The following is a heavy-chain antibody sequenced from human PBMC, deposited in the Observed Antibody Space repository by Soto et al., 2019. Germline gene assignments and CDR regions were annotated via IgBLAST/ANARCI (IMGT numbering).Heavy chain of an antibody. Sequence: PSGTLRLSCSASGFTLSSCAIHGVLQDPGKGLEYVSASSGNRGSTYYADSVRGRFIISRDNTKNTLYLQMSSLRAEDTAVYYCVKGDFGSGGWYVANWGQGTLVTVSS. CDR1: GFTLSSCA. J-gene: IGHJ4*02. D-gene: IGHD6-19*01. V-gene: IGHV3-64D*06. CDR3: VKGDFGSGGWYVAN. CDR2: SSGNRGST.